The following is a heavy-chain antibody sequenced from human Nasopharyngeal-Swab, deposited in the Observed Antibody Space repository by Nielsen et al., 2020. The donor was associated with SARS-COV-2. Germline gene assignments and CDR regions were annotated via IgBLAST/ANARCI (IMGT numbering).Heavy chain of an antibody. J-gene: IGHJ6*02. CDR1: GFTFSSYA. V-gene: IGHV3-53*01. CDR3: ARDGQSYGMDV. Sequence: GGSLRLSCVASGFTFSSYAMSWVRQAPGKGLEWVSVIYSGGSTYYADSVKGRFTISRDNSKNTLYLQMNSLRAEDTAVYYCARDGQSYGMDVWGQGTTVTVSS. CDR2: IYSGGST.